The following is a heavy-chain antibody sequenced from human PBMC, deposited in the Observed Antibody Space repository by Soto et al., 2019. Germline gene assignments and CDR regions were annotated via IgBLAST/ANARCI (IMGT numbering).Heavy chain of an antibody. Sequence: GASVKVSCKASGYTFTSYGISWVRQAPGQGLEWMGWISAYNGNTNYAQKLQGRVTMTTDTSTSTAYMELRSLRSDDTAVYYCARGESSGYYYPYYFDYWGQGTLVTVSS. V-gene: IGHV1-18*04. D-gene: IGHD3-22*01. CDR1: GYTFTSYG. CDR2: ISAYNGNT. CDR3: ARGESSGYYYPYYFDY. J-gene: IGHJ4*02.